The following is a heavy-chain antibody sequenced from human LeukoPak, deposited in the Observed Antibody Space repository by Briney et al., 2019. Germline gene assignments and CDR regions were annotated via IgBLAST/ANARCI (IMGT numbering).Heavy chain of an antibody. CDR1: GFTFDDYG. D-gene: IGHD6-19*01. Sequence: GGSLRLSCAASGFTFDDYGMSWVRQAPGKGLEWVSGINWNGGSTGYAASVKGRFTISRDNAKNSLYLQMNSLRAEDTALYYCARGAQSSGPYYYYMDVWGKGTTVTVSS. J-gene: IGHJ6*03. CDR3: ARGAQSSGPYYYYMDV. CDR2: INWNGGST. V-gene: IGHV3-20*04.